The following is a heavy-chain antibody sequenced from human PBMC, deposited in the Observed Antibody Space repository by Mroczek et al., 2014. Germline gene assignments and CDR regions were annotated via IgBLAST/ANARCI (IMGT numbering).Heavy chain of an antibody. J-gene: IGHJ4*02. V-gene: IGHV2-5*01. CDR3: AHRSISGYDWVSDNYFDY. D-gene: IGHD5-12*01. CDR1: GFSLSTSGVG. Sequence: QVTLKESGPTLVKPTQTLTLTCTFSGFSLSTSGVGVGWIRQPPGKALEWLALIYWNDDKRYSPSLKSRLTITKDTSKNQVVLTMTNMDPVDTATYYCAHRSISGYDWVSDNYFDYWGQGTLVTISS. CDR2: IYWNDDK.